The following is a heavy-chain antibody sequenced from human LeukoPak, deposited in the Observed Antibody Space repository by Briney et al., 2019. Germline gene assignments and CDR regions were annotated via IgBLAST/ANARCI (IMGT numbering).Heavy chain of an antibody. CDR1: GGSISSSSYY. V-gene: IGHV4-39*01. Sequence: PSETLSLTCTVSGGSISSSSYYWGWIRQPPGKGLEWIGSIYYSGSTYYNPSLKSRVTISVDTSNNQFSLKLSSVTAAHTAVYYCASIAARLIFDYYYYMDVWGKGTTVTVSS. D-gene: IGHD6-6*01. CDR3: ASIAARLIFDYYYYMDV. J-gene: IGHJ6*03. CDR2: IYYSGST.